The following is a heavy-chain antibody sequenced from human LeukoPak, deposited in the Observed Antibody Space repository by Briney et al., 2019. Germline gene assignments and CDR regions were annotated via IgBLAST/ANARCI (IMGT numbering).Heavy chain of an antibody. J-gene: IGHJ4*02. CDR3: ARSQERFDY. Sequence: TSETLSLTYTVSGGSISSYYWSWIRQPPGKGLEWIGYIYYSGSTYYNPPLKSRVTISVDTSKNQFSLKLSSVTAADTAVYYCARSQERFDYWGQGTLVTVSS. CDR2: IYYSGST. CDR1: GGSISSYY. V-gene: IGHV4-59*06.